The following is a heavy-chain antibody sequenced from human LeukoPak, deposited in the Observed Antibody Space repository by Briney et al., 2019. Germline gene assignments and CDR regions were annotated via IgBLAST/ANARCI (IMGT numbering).Heavy chain of an antibody. CDR3: AKNGYDSSGYYSLFDY. V-gene: IGHV3-23*01. J-gene: IGHJ4*02. CDR1: GFTFSNYA. Sequence: GGSLRLSCAASGFTFSNYAMSWVRQAPGKGLEWVTGISGSAYSTYNADSVKSRFTISRDNSKNTLYLQMNSLRAEDTAVYYCAKNGYDSSGYYSLFDYWGQGTLVTVSS. CDR2: ISGSAYST. D-gene: IGHD3-22*01.